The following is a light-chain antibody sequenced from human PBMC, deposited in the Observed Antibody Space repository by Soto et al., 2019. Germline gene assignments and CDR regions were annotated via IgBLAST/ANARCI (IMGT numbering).Light chain of an antibody. CDR2: GAS. V-gene: IGKV3-20*01. J-gene: IGKJ2*01. CDR3: HQYGSSLYT. Sequence: EIVLTQSPGTLSLSPGERATLSCRASQSVSSSYLAWYQQKPGQAPRLLIYGASSRATGIPDRFSGSGSGTDFTRTISSLEPEDFALYYCHQYGSSLYTFGQGTNLDIK. CDR1: QSVSSSY.